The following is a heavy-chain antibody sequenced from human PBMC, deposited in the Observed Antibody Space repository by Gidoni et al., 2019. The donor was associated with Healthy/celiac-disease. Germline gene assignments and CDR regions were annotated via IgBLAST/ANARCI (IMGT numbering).Heavy chain of an antibody. Sequence: QVQLVQSGAEVKKPGASVKVSCKASGYTFTNFDINWVRQATGQGLEWMGWMNPNSGNTGYAQKFQGRVTMTKNTSISTAYMDLSSLTSEDTAVYYCAIHRGGTYYFDSWGQGTLVTVSS. J-gene: IGHJ4*02. CDR3: AIHRGGTYYFDS. CDR2: MNPNSGNT. D-gene: IGHD1-26*01. CDR1: GYTFTNFD. V-gene: IGHV1-8*01.